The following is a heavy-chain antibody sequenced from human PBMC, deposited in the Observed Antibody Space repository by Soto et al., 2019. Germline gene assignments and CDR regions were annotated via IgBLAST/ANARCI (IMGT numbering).Heavy chain of an antibody. J-gene: IGHJ4*02. CDR2: IIPIFRTT. CDR1: GGSFSGQA. V-gene: IGHV1-69*01. CDR3: ASVHN. Sequence: QVQLVQSGAEVKKPGSSVKVSCQASGGSFSGQAVSWVRQAPGQGLEWLGGIIPIFRTTNYARKFQGRLTITADESTGTASMELTSLRSEDTSSYYCASVHNWGQGTLVTVSS.